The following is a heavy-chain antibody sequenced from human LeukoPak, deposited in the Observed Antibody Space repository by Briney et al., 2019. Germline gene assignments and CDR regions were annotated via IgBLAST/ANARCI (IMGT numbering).Heavy chain of an antibody. D-gene: IGHD3-22*01. CDR1: GFTFSSYS. CDR3: ARARAWIKNDSSGYYYIGTDAFDI. V-gene: IGHV4-34*01. CDR2: INHSGST. Sequence: PGGSLRLSCAASGFTFSSYSMNWVRQPPGKGLEWIGEINHSGSTNYNPSLKSRVTISVDTSKNQFSLKLSSVTAADTAVYYCARARAWIKNDSSGYYYIGTDAFDIWGQGTMVTVSS. J-gene: IGHJ3*02.